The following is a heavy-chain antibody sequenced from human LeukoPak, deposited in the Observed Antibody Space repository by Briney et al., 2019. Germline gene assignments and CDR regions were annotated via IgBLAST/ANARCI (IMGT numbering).Heavy chain of an antibody. V-gene: IGHV3-30-3*01. CDR3: ARDEGWLLDGPQYYFDY. CDR1: GFTFSSYA. D-gene: IGHD4-23*01. Sequence: PGGSLRLSCAASGFTFSSYAMHWVRQAPGKGLEWVAVISYDGSNKYYADSVKGRFTISRDNSKNTLHLQMNSLRAEDTAVYYCARDEGWLLDGPQYYFDYWGQGTLVTVPS. CDR2: ISYDGSNK. J-gene: IGHJ4*02.